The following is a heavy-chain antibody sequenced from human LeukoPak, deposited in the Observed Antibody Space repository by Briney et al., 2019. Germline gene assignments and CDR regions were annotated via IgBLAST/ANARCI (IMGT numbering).Heavy chain of an antibody. J-gene: IGHJ6*03. CDR3: ARGQYSSGWYPRNYYYYYMDV. D-gene: IGHD6-19*01. V-gene: IGHV1-2*02. Sequence: GASVKVSCKASGYTFTGYYMHWVRQAPGQGLEWMGWINPNSGGTNYAQKFQGRVTITRNTSISTAYMELSSLRSEDTAVYYCARGQYSSGWYPRNYYYYYMDVWGKGTTVTVSS. CDR1: GYTFTGYY. CDR2: INPNSGGT.